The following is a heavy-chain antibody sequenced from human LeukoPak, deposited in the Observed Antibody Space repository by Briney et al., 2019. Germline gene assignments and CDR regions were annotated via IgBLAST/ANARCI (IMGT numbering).Heavy chain of an antibody. CDR1: GYTLTELS. V-gene: IGHV1-24*01. D-gene: IGHD2-15*01. J-gene: IGHJ5*02. CDR2: FDPEDGET. Sequence: GASVKVSCKVSGYTLTELSMHWVRQAPGKGLEWMGGFDPEDGETIYAQKFQGRVTMTEDTSADTAYMELSSLRSEDTAVYYCATGLYCSGGSCYPGWFDPWGQGTLVTVSS. CDR3: ATGLYCSGGSCYPGWFDP.